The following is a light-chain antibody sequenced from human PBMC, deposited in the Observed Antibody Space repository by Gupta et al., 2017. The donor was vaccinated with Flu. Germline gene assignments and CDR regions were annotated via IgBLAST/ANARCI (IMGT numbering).Light chain of an antibody. V-gene: IGLV2-8*01. Sequence: SSDVGAYNHVSWYQQHPGNAPNLMIYDVSERPSGVPDRFSGSKSGNTASLTVSGLQADDEADYYCSSYTTFGDHVVFGGGTKLTVL. CDR2: DVS. CDR3: SSYTTFGDHVV. CDR1: SSDVGAYNH. J-gene: IGLJ2*01.